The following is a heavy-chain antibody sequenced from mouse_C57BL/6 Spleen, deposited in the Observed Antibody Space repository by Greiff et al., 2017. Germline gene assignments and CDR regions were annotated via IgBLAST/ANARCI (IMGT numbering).Heavy chain of an antibody. V-gene: IGHV1-9*01. D-gene: IGHD1-1*01. CDR3: ARGPTVLDY. Sequence: QVQLQQSGAELMKPGASVKLSCKATGYTFTGYWIEWVKQRPGHGLEWIGEIFPGNGCTNYNEKFKGKATFTADTSSNTAYVQLSSLTTEDSAIDICARGPTVLDYWGQGTSVTVSS. CDR1: GYTFTGYW. J-gene: IGHJ4*01. CDR2: IFPGNGCT.